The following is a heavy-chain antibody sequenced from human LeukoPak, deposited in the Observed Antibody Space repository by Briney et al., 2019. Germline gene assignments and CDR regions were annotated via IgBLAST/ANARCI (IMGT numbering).Heavy chain of an antibody. V-gene: IGHV5-51*01. D-gene: IGHD1-14*01. CDR1: GYSFSSYW. Sequence: GESLKISCGGTGYSFSSYWIGWVRHMPGKGLEWMGIIYPGDSDIRYSPSSQGQVTISVDKSISTAYLQWSSLKASDTAMYYCARPGMAGTTYYFDYWGQGTLVTVSS. CDR3: ARPGMAGTTYYFDY. J-gene: IGHJ4*02. CDR2: IYPGDSDI.